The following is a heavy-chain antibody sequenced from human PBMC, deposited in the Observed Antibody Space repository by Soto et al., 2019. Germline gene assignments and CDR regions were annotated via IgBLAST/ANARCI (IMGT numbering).Heavy chain of an antibody. CDR1: GLSISDSA. Sequence: EVQLVESGGGLVQPGGSLKLSCAASGLSISDSAMHWVRQASGKGLEWVGRIRTKPNSYATAFAASVRGRFTISRDDSKNTAYLQMDSLKAEDTAVYYCTRQVGDYWTGWFDPWGQGALVTVSS. CDR3: TRQVGDYWTGWFDP. V-gene: IGHV3-73*01. J-gene: IGHJ5*02. CDR2: IRTKPNSYAT. D-gene: IGHD3-10*01.